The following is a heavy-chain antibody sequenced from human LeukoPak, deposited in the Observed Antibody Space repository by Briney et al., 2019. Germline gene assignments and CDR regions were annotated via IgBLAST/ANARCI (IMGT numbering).Heavy chain of an antibody. CDR2: INHSGST. CDR3: AREEYSSSSGENWFDP. CDR1: GGSFSGYY. D-gene: IGHD6-6*01. V-gene: IGHV4-34*01. J-gene: IGHJ5*02. Sequence: PSETLSLTCAVYGGSFSGYYWSWIRQPPGKGLEWIGDINHSGSTNYNPSLKSRVTISVDTSKNQFSLKLSSVTAADTAVYYCAREEYSSSSGENWFDPWGQGTLVTVSS.